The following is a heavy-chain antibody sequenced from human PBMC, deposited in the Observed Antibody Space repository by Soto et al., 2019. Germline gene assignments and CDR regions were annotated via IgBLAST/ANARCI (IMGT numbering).Heavy chain of an antibody. CDR2: IIPLFATT. Sequence: QVQLVQSGAEVKNPGSSVKVSCKTSGGTFSNYGISWVRQAPGQGLEWMGGIIPLFATTNYAQKFQSRVTITADESTSTAYMEVSSLRSEDTAMFYCARGRRKYYDIGSYLAVHDAFDIWGQGTMVIVSS. V-gene: IGHV1-69*01. CDR1: GGTFSNYG. D-gene: IGHD3-22*01. J-gene: IGHJ3*02. CDR3: ARGRRKYYDIGSYLAVHDAFDI.